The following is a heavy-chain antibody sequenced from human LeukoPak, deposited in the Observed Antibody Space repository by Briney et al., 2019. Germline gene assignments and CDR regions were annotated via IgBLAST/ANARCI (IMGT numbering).Heavy chain of an antibody. Sequence: GGSLRLSCAASGFTFSSYGMHWVRQAPGKGLEWVAFIRYDGSNKYYADSVKGLFTISRDNSKNTLYLQMNSLRAEDTAVYYCGGKGGQYYYYYMDVWGKGTTVTVSS. D-gene: IGHD3-16*01. CDR3: GGKGGQYYYYYMDV. J-gene: IGHJ6*03. CDR1: GFTFSSYG. V-gene: IGHV3-30*02. CDR2: IRYDGSNK.